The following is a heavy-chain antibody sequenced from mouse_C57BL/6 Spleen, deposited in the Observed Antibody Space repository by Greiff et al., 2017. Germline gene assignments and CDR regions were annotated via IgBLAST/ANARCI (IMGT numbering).Heavy chain of an antibody. CDR1: GYSITSGYY. V-gene: IGHV3-6*01. Sequence: EVKLMESGPGLVKPSQSLSLTCSVTGYSITSGYYWNWIRQFPGNKLEWMGYISYDGSNNYNPSLKNRTSITRDTSKNQFFLKLNSVTTEDTATYYCARDRGYYYGSSYYYAMDYWGQGTSVTVSS. D-gene: IGHD1-1*01. CDR3: ARDRGYYYGSSYYYAMDY. CDR2: ISYDGSN. J-gene: IGHJ4*01.